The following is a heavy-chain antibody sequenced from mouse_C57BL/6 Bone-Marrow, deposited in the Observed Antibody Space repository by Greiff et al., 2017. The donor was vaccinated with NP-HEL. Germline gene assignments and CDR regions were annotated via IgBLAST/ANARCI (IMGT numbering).Heavy chain of an antibody. V-gene: IGHV1-81*01. CDR3: ARGKADVYPPWFAY. CDR2: IYPRSGNT. Sequence: VQLQQSGAELARPGASVKLSCKASGYTFTSYGIRWVKQRTGQGLEWIGEIYPRSGNTYYNEKFKGKATLTADKSSSTAYMELRSLTSEDSAVYFCARGKADVYPPWFAYWGLGTLVTVSA. J-gene: IGHJ3*01. CDR1: GYTFTSYG. D-gene: IGHD2-3*01.